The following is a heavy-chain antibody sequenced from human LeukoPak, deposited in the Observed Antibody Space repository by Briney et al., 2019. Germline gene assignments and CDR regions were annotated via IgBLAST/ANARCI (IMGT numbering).Heavy chain of an antibody. D-gene: IGHD2-2*01. V-gene: IGHV3-23*01. CDR3: AKGRYCSSTSCYPGSLAYYYGMDV. Sequence: PGGSLRLSCAASGFTFSSYAMSWVRQAPGKGLEWVSAISGSGGSTYYADSVKGRFTISRDNSKNTLYLQMNSLRAEDTAVYYCAKGRYCSSTSCYPGSLAYYYGMDVWGKGTTATVSS. CDR1: GFTFSSYA. CDR2: ISGSGGST. J-gene: IGHJ6*04.